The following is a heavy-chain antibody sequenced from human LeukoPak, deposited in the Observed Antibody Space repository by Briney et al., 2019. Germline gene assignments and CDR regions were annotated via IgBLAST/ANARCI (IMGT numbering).Heavy chain of an antibody. CDR2: IYSGGST. V-gene: IGHV3-53*01. Sequence: GGSLRLSCTASGFKFSIYAMSWVRQAPGKGLEWVSLIYSGGSTYYADSVKGRFTISRDNSKNTLYLQMNSLRAEDTAVYYCARRAGGYSHPYDYWGQGTLVTVSS. D-gene: IGHD4-23*01. J-gene: IGHJ4*02. CDR1: GFKFSIYA. CDR3: ARRAGGYSHPYDY.